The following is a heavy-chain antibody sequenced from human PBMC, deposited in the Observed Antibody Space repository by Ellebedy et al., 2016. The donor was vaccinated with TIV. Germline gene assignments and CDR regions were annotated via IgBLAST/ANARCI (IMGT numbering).Heavy chain of an antibody. V-gene: IGHV3-74*01. CDR3: AREEVSGMDV. CDR2: INSDGRNT. Sequence: GGSLRLSCVASGFTFSIYWMHWVRQVPGKGLVWASRINSDGRNTIYADSVKGRLTISRDNAKNTLYLQMNSLRVEDTAVYYCAREEVSGMDVWGQGTTVTVSS. D-gene: IGHD3-22*01. CDR1: GFTFSIYW. J-gene: IGHJ6*02.